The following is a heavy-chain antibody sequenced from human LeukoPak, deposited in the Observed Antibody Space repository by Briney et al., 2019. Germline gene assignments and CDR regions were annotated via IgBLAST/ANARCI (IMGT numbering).Heavy chain of an antibody. CDR3: ARDYGDAFDV. Sequence: PGGSLRLSCAASRFTFSSYWMHWVRQAPGKGLVWVSLINSDGSSTNYADSVKGRFTIYRDNAKNTLYLQMNSLRAEDTAVYYCARDYGDAFDVWGQGTMVTVSS. D-gene: IGHD4-17*01. J-gene: IGHJ3*01. CDR2: INSDGSST. V-gene: IGHV3-74*01. CDR1: RFTFSSYW.